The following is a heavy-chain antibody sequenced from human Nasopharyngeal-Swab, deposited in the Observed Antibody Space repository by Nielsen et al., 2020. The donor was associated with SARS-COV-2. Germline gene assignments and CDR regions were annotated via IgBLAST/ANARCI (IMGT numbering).Heavy chain of an antibody. V-gene: IGHV4-34*01. Sequence: SETLSLTCAVYGGSFSGYYWSWIRQPPGKGLEWIGEINHSGSTYYNPSLKSRVTISVDTSKNQFSLKLSSVTAADTAVYYCARCSSYYDILTGYSGRHDAFDIWGQGTMVTVSS. D-gene: IGHD3-9*01. CDR1: GGSFSGYY. CDR2: INHSGST. J-gene: IGHJ3*02. CDR3: ARCSSYYDILTGYSGRHDAFDI.